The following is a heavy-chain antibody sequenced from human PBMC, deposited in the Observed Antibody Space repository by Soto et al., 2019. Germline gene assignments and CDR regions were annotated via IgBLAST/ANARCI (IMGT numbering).Heavy chain of an antibody. CDR2: INHSGST. CDR3: ARERDSSSSSYAANNQFDY. V-gene: IGHV4-34*01. J-gene: IGHJ4*02. Sequence: SETLSLTCAVYGGSFSGYYWSWIRQPPGKGLEWIGEINHSGSTNYNPSLKSRVTISVDTSKNQFSLKLSSVTAAYTAVYYCARERDSSSSSYAANNQFDYWGQGTLVTVSA. D-gene: IGHD6-6*01. CDR1: GGSFSGYY.